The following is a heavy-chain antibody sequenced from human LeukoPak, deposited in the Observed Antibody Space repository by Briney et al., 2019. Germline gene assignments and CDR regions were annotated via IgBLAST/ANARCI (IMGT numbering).Heavy chain of an antibody. CDR2: INPNSGGT. CDR3: ARVPRYSGYEVNWFDP. CDR1: GYTFTGYY. V-gene: IGHV1-2*02. Sequence: ASVKVSCKASGYTFTGYYMHWVRQAPGQGLEWMGWINPNSGGTNYAQKFQGRVTITADKSTSTAYMELSSLRSEDTAVYYCARVPRYSGYEVNWFDPWGQGTLVTVSS. D-gene: IGHD5-12*01. J-gene: IGHJ5*02.